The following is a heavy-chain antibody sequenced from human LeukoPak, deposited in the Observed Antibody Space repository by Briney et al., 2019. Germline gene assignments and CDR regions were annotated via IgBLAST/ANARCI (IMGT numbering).Heavy chain of an antibody. J-gene: IGHJ2*01. CDR2: IYSGGST. V-gene: IGHV3-53*01. D-gene: IGHD6-6*01. CDR3: ASDVRSYWYFDL. CDR1: GFTVSSNY. Sequence: GGSLRLSCAASGFTVSSNYMSWVRQAPGKGLEWVSVIYSGGSTYYADSVKGRFTISRDNSKNTLYLQMNSLRAEDTAVYYCASDVRSYWYFDLWGRGTLVTVSS.